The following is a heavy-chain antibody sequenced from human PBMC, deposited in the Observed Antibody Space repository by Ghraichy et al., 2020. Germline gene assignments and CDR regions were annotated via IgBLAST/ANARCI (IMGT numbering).Heavy chain of an antibody. D-gene: IGHD5-18*01. Sequence: SQTLSLTCNVSGASITSYYWSWIRRPSGQGLEWIGYIFHSGGTNYSPSLKRRVTISVDTSKKSFSLSLKSVTAADTGVYYCAITPFQYSAVAARALGYFDYWGQGALVTVSS. CDR2: IFHSGGT. V-gene: IGHV4-4*09. CDR3: AITPFQYSAVAARALGYFDY. CDR1: GASITSYY. J-gene: IGHJ4*02.